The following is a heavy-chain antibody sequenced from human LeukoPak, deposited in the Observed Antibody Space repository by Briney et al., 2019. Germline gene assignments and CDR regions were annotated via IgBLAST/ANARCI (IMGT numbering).Heavy chain of an antibody. Sequence: ESGPTLVNPTQTLTLTCTFSGFPLSTSGVGVGWIRQPPGKALEWLALIYWDDDKRYSPPLKSRLTITKDTSKNQVVLTMTNMDPVDTATYYCAHSPYYDSRWVLDYWGQGTLVTVSS. CDR1: GFPLSTSGVG. V-gene: IGHV2-5*02. J-gene: IGHJ4*02. CDR2: IYWDDDK. CDR3: AHSPYYDSRWVLDY. D-gene: IGHD3-22*01.